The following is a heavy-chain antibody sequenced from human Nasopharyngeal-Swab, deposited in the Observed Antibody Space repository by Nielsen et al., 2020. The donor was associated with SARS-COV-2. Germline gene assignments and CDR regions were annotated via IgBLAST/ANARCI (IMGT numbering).Heavy chain of an antibody. CDR2: IKEDGTYR. CDR3: ARDVGGRDNY. V-gene: IGHV3-7*01. J-gene: IGHJ4*02. Sequence: GESLKISCAASGFTFSSYWVSWFRQAPGKGLQWVASIKEDGTYRTHADSVRGRFTISRDNAKNSLYLQMNSLRAGDTAIYYCARDVGGRDNYWGQGALVTVSS. D-gene: IGHD1-26*01. CDR1: GFTFSSYW.